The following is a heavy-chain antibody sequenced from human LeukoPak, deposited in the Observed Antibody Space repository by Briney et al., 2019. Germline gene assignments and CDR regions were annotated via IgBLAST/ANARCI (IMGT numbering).Heavy chain of an antibody. Sequence: GGSLRLSCAASGFTFSSYGMHWVRQAPGKGLEWVAFIRYDGSNKYYADSVKGRFTISRDNSKNTLYLQMNSLRAEDTAVYYCAKDRQGYCSSTSCSTFDYWGQGTWSPSPQ. D-gene: IGHD2-2*01. CDR3: AKDRQGYCSSTSCSTFDY. CDR1: GFTFSSYG. CDR2: IRYDGSNK. V-gene: IGHV3-30*02. J-gene: IGHJ4*02.